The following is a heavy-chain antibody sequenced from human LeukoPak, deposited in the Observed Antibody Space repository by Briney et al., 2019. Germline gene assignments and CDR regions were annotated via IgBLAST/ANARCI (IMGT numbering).Heavy chain of an antibody. V-gene: IGHV4-59*01. CDR3: ARRAMAGTGFDY. J-gene: IGHJ4*02. Sequence: PSETLSLTCTVSGGSISRYYWSWIRQPPGKGLEWIGYIYYSGSTNYNPSLKSRVTISVDTSKNQFSLKLSSVTAADTAVYYCARRAMAGTGFDYWGQGTLVTVSS. CDR2: IYYSGST. CDR1: GGSISRYY. D-gene: IGHD6-19*01.